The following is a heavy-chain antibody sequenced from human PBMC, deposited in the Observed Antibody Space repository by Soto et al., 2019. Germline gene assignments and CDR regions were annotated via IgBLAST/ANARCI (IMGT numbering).Heavy chain of an antibody. Sequence: QVQLVQSGAEVKKPGASVKVSCKASGYTFTSYGISWVRQAPGQGLEWMGWISAYNGNTNYAQKLQGRVTMTTDTSTITAYVELRSMRSADTAVYYCARASGSSYWFDPWGQGTLVTVSS. CDR3: ARASGSSYWFDP. V-gene: IGHV1-18*01. CDR2: ISAYNGNT. D-gene: IGHD1-26*01. CDR1: GYTFTSYG. J-gene: IGHJ5*02.